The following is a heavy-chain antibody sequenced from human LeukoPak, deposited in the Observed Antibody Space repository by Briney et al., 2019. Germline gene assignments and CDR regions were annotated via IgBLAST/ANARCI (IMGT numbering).Heavy chain of an antibody. CDR3: AKDRRFGSSNDY. Sequence: GGSLRLSCAASGFTFSSYGMSWVRQAPGKGLEWVSAISGSGGSTYYADSVKGRFTISRDNSKNTLYLQMNSLRAEDTAVYYCAKDRRFGSSNDYWGQGTLVTVSS. J-gene: IGHJ4*02. CDR1: GFTFSSYG. CDR2: ISGSGGST. V-gene: IGHV3-23*01. D-gene: IGHD2-15*01.